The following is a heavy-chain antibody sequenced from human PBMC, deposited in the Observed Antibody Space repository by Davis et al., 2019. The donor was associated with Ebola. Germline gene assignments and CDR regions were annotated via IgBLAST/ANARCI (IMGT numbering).Heavy chain of an antibody. D-gene: IGHD1-26*01. Sequence: GESLKISCAASGFIFRNYVMSWVRQAPGKGLEWVSTLGTSADTYYADSVKGRFTISRDNSRNTLYLQMNGLRVEDTAIYYCAKDTSNIWFDIWGQGTMVTVS. CDR3: AKDTSNIWFDI. V-gene: IGHV3-23*01. CDR1: GFIFRNYV. J-gene: IGHJ3*02. CDR2: LGTSADT.